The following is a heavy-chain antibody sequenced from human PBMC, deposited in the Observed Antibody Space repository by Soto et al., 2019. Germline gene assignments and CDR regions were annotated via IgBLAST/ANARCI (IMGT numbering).Heavy chain of an antibody. Sequence: SETLSLTCTVSGGSISSYYWSWIRQPPGKGLEWIGYIDYTGSTNYNPSFRSRVTISIDTSQNQFSLKLSSVTAADTAVYYCARLGYTSGFYFFDYWGLGTLVTVSS. V-gene: IGHV4-59*01. CDR2: IDYTGST. J-gene: IGHJ4*02. CDR3: ARLGYTSGFYFFDY. CDR1: GGSISSYY. D-gene: IGHD6-19*01.